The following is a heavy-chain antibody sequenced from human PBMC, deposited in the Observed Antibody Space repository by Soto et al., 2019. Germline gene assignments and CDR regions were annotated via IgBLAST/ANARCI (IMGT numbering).Heavy chain of an antibody. D-gene: IGHD2-15*01. J-gene: IGHJ6*02. CDR3: ATRLVGGPRGYYYGTDV. V-gene: IGHV1-24*01. Sequence: SVKVSCKVSGYTLTELSMHWVRRAPGKGLEWMGGFDPEDGETIYAQKFQGRVTMTEDTSTDTAYMELSSLRSEDTAVYYCATRLVGGPRGYYYGTDVWGQGTTVTVSS. CDR2: FDPEDGET. CDR1: GYTLTELS.